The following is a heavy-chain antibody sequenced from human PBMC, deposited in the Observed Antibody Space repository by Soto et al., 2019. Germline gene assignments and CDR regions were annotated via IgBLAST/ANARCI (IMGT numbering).Heavy chain of an antibody. V-gene: IGHV3-23*01. Sequence: GGSLRLSCAASGFTFSNYAMSWVRQAPGKGLEWVSAISGSGGSTYYADSVKGRFTISRDNSKNTLYLQMNSLRAEDTAVYYCAKVRASSLDFWSGPLDYWGQGTLVTVSS. J-gene: IGHJ4*02. CDR2: ISGSGGST. CDR1: GFTFSNYA. CDR3: AKVRASSLDFWSGPLDY. D-gene: IGHD3-3*01.